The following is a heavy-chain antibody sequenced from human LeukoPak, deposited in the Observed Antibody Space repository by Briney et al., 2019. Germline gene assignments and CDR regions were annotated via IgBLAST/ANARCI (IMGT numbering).Heavy chain of an antibody. CDR2: IKEDGSEK. V-gene: IGHV3-7*01. Sequence: GGSLRLSFAASGFIFSSYWMTWVRQVPGKGLEFVANIKEDGSEKTYVDSVKGRFTISRDNSKNTLYLQMNSLRAEDTAGYYCARGLDSSGGDAFDIWGQGTMVTVSS. D-gene: IGHD3-22*01. CDR3: ARGLDSSGGDAFDI. J-gene: IGHJ3*02. CDR1: GFIFSSYW.